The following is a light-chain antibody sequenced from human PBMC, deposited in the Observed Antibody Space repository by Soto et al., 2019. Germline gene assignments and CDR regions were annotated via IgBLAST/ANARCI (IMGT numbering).Light chain of an antibody. J-gene: IGKJ2*01. Sequence: DIQMTQSPSSVSASVGDRVTITCRASQGINTWLAWYQQKPGKAPKLLIYTASNLQSGVPPRFSGSGSGTDFTLTISSLQPEDFATYYCQQAHSFPYTFGQGTKLEIK. CDR1: QGINTW. V-gene: IGKV1-12*01. CDR3: QQAHSFPYT. CDR2: TAS.